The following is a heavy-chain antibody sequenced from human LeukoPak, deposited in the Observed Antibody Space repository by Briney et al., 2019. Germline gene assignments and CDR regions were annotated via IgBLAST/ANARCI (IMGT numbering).Heavy chain of an antibody. Sequence: ASVKVSCKASGYTFTSYDINWVRQATGQGLEWMGWMNPNSGNTGYAQKFQGRVTMTRNTSISTAYMELSSLRSEGTAVCYCARVRGYAGTEVDYWGQGTLVTVSS. CDR2: MNPNSGNT. D-gene: IGHD3-10*01. J-gene: IGHJ4*02. CDR1: GYTFTSYD. CDR3: ARVRGYAGTEVDY. V-gene: IGHV1-8*01.